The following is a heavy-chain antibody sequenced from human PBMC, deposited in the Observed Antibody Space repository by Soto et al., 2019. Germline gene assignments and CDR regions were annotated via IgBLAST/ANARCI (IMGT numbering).Heavy chain of an antibody. CDR3: ARTDRYDSPSTGWVNRFDL. Sequence: EVQVLESGGGLVQPGGSLRLICAASGFTFSNYAVTWVRQAAGEGLEWVSTLTRDGPAYFGDAVKGRFTISRDNSKNMVYLQMDSLRVDDTGVYYCARTDRYDSPSTGWVNRFDLWGQGTLVIVSS. D-gene: IGHD2-8*02. V-gene: IGHV3-23*01. CDR2: LTRDGPA. J-gene: IGHJ4*02. CDR1: GFTFSNYA.